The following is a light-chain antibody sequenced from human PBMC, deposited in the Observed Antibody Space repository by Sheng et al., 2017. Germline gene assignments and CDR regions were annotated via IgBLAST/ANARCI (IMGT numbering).Light chain of an antibody. CDR1: QSVSSSF. CDR2: DVS. J-gene: IGKJ1*01. CDR3: QQYSGSFRT. V-gene: IGKV3-20*01. Sequence: EIVLTQSPGTLSLSPGERATLSCRASQSVSSSFLAWYQQKPGQAPRLLIYDVSNRATGIPDRFSGSGSGTDFTLTINRLEPEDFAVYYCQQYSGSFRTFGQGTKVGNQT.